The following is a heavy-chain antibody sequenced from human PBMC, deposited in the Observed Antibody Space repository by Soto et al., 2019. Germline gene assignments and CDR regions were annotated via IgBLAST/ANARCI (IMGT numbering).Heavy chain of an antibody. V-gene: IGHV3-74*01. Sequence: GGSLRLSCAASGFTFSSYWMHWVHQAPGKGLVWVSRINSDGSSTSYADSVKGRFTISRDNAKNTLYLQMNSLRAEDTAVYYCARADCSGGSCYPHHDYGMDVWGQGTTVTVSS. CDR2: INSDGSST. CDR3: ARADCSGGSCYPHHDYGMDV. J-gene: IGHJ6*02. CDR1: GFTFSSYW. D-gene: IGHD2-15*01.